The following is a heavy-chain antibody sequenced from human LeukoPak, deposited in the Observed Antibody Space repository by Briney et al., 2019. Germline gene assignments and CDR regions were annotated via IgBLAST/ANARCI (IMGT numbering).Heavy chain of an antibody. V-gene: IGHV3-33*01. Sequence: HPGRFLRLSCAASGFTFSSYGMHWVRQAPGKGLEWVAVIWYDGSNKYYADSVKGRFTISRDNSKHTLYLQMNSLRAEDTAVYYCARARISSGWYLTDFDYWGQGTLVTVSS. CDR2: IWYDGSNK. CDR3: ARARISSGWYLTDFDY. CDR1: GFTFSSYG. J-gene: IGHJ4*02. D-gene: IGHD6-19*01.